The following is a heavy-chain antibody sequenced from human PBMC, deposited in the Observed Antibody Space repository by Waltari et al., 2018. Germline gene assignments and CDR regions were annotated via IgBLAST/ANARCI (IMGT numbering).Heavy chain of an antibody. D-gene: IGHD3-10*01. CDR1: GFVFSECG. CDR2: MRYDGSTS. V-gene: IGHV3-33*06. J-gene: IGHJ6*02. CDR3: AKDRSSDFYYGMDV. Sequence: QEHLLQSVVGVVPPCGSLRLSFEASGFVFSECGMNWVRQAPGKGLGWVAVMRYDGSTSYYADSVKCRFTISRDNSKNTLHLQMNSLRAEDTALYYCAKDRSSDFYYGMDVWGQGTTVTVSS.